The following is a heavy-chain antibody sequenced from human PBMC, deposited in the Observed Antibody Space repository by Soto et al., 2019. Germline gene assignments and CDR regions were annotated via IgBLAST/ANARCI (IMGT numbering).Heavy chain of an antibody. CDR3: ARDRGYYDSSGSYYFDY. V-gene: IGHV4-30-4*01. CDR2: IYYSGST. D-gene: IGHD3-22*01. Sequence: QVQLQESGPGLVKPSQTLSLTCTVSGGSISSGDYYWSWIRQPPGKGLEWIGYIYYSGSTYYNPSPKSRVTISGAPSKNQFSLKLSSVTAADTAVYYCARDRGYYDSSGSYYFDYWGQGTLVTVSS. J-gene: IGHJ4*02. CDR1: GGSISSGDYY.